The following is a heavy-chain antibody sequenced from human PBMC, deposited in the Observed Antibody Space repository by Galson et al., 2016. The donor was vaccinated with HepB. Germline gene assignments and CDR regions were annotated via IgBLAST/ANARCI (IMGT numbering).Heavy chain of an antibody. V-gene: IGHV3-23*01. J-gene: IGHJ4*02. CDR2: ISGSGGRT. D-gene: IGHD4-17*01. Sequence: SLRLSCAASGFRFSSYAVSWVRQAPGKGLEWVSGISGSGGRTYYADSVKGRFTISRDNSKNTLFLQMNTLRAEDTAVYYCARGVYGDHGWFDYWGQGTLVTVSS. CDR1: GFRFSSYA. CDR3: ARGVYGDHGWFDY.